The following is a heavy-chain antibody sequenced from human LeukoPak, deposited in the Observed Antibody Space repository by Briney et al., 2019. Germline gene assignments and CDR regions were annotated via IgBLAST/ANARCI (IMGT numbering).Heavy chain of an antibody. D-gene: IGHD3-16*02. V-gene: IGHV3-21*01. CDR2: ISSSSSYI. Sequence: GGSLRLSCAASGFTFSSYSMNWVRQAPGKGLEWVSSISSSSSYIYYADSVKGRFTISRDNAKNSLYLQMNSLRAEDTAVYYCAREYDYVWGSYRYTQINAFDIWGQGTMVTVSS. CDR1: GFTFSSYS. CDR3: AREYDYVWGSYRYTQINAFDI. J-gene: IGHJ3*02.